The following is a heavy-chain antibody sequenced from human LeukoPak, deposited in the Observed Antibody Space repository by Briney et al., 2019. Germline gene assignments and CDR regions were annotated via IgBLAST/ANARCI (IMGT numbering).Heavy chain of an antibody. Sequence: PGGSLRLSCAASGFTFDDYGMSWVRQAPGKGLEWVSGINWNGGSTGYGDSVKGRFTISRDNAKNSLYLQMNSLRAEDTAVYYCAMATRWLNFDYWGQGTLVTVSS. CDR3: AMATRWLNFDY. J-gene: IGHJ4*02. CDR1: GFTFDDYG. V-gene: IGHV3-20*04. D-gene: IGHD5-24*01. CDR2: INWNGGST.